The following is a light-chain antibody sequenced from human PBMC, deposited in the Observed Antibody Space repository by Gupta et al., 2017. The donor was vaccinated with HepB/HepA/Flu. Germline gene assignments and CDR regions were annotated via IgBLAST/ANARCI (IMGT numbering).Light chain of an antibody. J-gene: IGKJ1*01. CDR3: QQRSNWPPGRT. CDR1: QSVSRY. CDR2: DAS. Sequence: EIVLTQSPATLSLSPGERATLSCRASQSVSRYLAWYQQKPVQAPRLLIYDASNRATGIPARCSGSGSGIDFTLTISSLEPEDFAVYYCQQRSNWPPGRTFGQGTKVEIK. V-gene: IGKV3-11*01.